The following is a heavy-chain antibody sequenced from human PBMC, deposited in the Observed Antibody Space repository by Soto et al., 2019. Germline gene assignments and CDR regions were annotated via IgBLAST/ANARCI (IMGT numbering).Heavy chain of an antibody. J-gene: IGHJ6*02. CDR3: VNMTNARGGCDL. D-gene: IGHD3-10*01. Sequence: WGSLRLSCSASGLAFSDYAIHWVRQTPGKGLEYVSGISPQVSNIYYTDSVKGRFTIARDDSKNTVYLQMSSLRPDDTANYYCVNMTNARGGCDLWGQGTTVSVS. CDR2: ISPQVSNI. CDR1: GLAFSDYA. V-gene: IGHV3-64D*06.